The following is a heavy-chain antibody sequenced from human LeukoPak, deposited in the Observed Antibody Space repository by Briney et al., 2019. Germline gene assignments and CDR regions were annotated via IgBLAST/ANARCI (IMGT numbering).Heavy chain of an antibody. CDR2: IRYDGSNK. V-gene: IGHV3-30*02. CDR3: AREEGALY. D-gene: IGHD1-26*01. Sequence: GGPLRLSCAASGFTFSSYGMHWVRQAPGKGLEWVAFIRYDGSNKYYADSVKGRFTISRDNSRNTLYLQMNSLRAEDTAVYYCAREEGALYWGQGTLVTVSS. J-gene: IGHJ4*02. CDR1: GFTFSSYG.